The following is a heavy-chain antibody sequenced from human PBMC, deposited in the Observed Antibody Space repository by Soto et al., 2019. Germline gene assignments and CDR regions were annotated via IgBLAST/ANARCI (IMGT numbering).Heavy chain of an antibody. CDR3: ARLGTAYDILTGYVYYYGMDV. CDR2: IDPSDSYT. D-gene: IGHD3-9*01. Sequence: GESLKISCKGSGYSFTSYWINWVRQMPGKGLEWMGRIDPSDSYTNYSPSFQGHVTISADKSISTAYLQWSSLKASDTAMYYCARLGTAYDILTGYVYYYGMDVWGQGTTVTVSS. CDR1: GYSFTSYW. V-gene: IGHV5-10-1*01. J-gene: IGHJ6*02.